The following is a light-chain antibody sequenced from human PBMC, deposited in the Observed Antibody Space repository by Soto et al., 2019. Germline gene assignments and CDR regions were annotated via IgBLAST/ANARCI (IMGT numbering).Light chain of an antibody. CDR3: QQYGSSPYT. CDR1: QSVSSSY. J-gene: IGKJ2*01. CDR2: GAS. Sequence: EIVLTQSPGTLSLSPGERATLSCRASQSVSSSYLAWYQQKPGQAPRLLIYGASSRATGIPDRFSGSGSGTDCTLTISRLEPEDFAVYYCQQYGSSPYTFGQGTKLEI. V-gene: IGKV3-20*01.